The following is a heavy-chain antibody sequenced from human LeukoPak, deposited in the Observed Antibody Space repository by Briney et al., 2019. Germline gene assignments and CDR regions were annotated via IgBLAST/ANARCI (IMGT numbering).Heavy chain of an antibody. Sequence: GGSLRLSCAASGFTFSSYSMNWVRQAPGKGLEWVSSISSSSSYIYYADSVKGRFTISRDNAKNSLYLQMNSLRAEDTAVYYCARDLYYDFWSGYYPWYYYGMDVWGQGTTVTASS. J-gene: IGHJ6*02. CDR2: ISSSSSYI. CDR3: ARDLYYDFWSGYYPWYYYGMDV. V-gene: IGHV3-21*01. CDR1: GFTFSSYS. D-gene: IGHD3-3*01.